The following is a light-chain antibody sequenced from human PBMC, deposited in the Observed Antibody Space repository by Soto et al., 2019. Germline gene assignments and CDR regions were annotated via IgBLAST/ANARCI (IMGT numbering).Light chain of an antibody. CDR3: YSAADNIWV. CDR1: VLAKKY. CDR2: KDS. Sequence: SYELTQPSSVSVSPGQTAKITCSGDVLAKKYGRWFQQKPGQAPVLVIYKDSERPSGIPGRFSGSSSGTTVTLTITGAQVEDVADYYCYSAADNIWVFGGGTKVTVL. V-gene: IGLV3-27*01. J-gene: IGLJ3*02.